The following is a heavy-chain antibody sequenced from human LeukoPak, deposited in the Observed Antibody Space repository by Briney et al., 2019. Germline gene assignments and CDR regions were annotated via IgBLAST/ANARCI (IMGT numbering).Heavy chain of an antibody. D-gene: IGHD6-13*01. CDR3: AKDEAAAGTNWFDP. CDR1: GFTFSSYA. J-gene: IGHJ5*02. V-gene: IGHV3-30-3*01. CDR2: ISYDGSNK. Sequence: GRSLRLSCAASGFTFSSYAMHWVRQAPGKGLEWVAVISYDGSNKYYADSVKGRFTISRDNSKNTLYLQMNSLRAEDTAVYYCAKDEAAAGTNWFDPWGQGTLVTVSS.